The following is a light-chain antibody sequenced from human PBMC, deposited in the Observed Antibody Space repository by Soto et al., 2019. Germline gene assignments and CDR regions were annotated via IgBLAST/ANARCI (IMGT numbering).Light chain of an antibody. V-gene: IGLV2-14*01. J-gene: IGLJ1*01. CDR3: SSYTSSITYG. CDR1: SSDVGGYNY. Sequence: QSALTQPASVSGSPGQSITISCTGTSSDVGGYNYVSWYQQHPGKAPKLMIYEVTNRPSGVSNRFSGSKSGNTASLTISGLQADDEAEYYCSSYTSSITYGFGTGTKLTVL. CDR2: EVT.